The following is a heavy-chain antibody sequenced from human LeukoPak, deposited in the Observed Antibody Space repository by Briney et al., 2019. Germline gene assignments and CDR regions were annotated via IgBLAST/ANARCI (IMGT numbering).Heavy chain of an antibody. Sequence: GGSLRLSCAASGFTFSSYSMNWVRQAPGKGLEWVSSISSSSSYIYYADSVKGRFTISRDNAKNSLYLQVNSLRAEDTAVYYCARGSRFGVIKNYYYMDVWGKGTTVTISS. CDR3: ARGSRFGVIKNYYYMDV. CDR1: GFTFSSYS. V-gene: IGHV3-21*01. CDR2: ISSSSSYI. J-gene: IGHJ6*03. D-gene: IGHD3-10*01.